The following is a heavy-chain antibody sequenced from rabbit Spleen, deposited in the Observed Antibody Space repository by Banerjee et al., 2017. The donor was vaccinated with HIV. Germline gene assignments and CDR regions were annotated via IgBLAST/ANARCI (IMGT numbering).Heavy chain of an antibody. CDR2: IYTGSGRT. J-gene: IGHJ6*01. CDR3: ARDTGSSFSTYGMDL. D-gene: IGHD8-1*01. Sequence: QSLEESGGDLVKPEGSLTLTCKASGFAFSNNAMCWVRQAPGKGLEWIGCIYTGSGRTYYASWAKGRFTISKTSSTTVTLQMSSLTVADTATYFCARDTGSSFSTYGMDLWGPGTLVTVS. CDR1: GFAFSNNA. V-gene: IGHV1S40*01.